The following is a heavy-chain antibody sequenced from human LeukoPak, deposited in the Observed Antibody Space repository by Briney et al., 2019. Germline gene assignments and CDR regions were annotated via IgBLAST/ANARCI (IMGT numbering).Heavy chain of an antibody. D-gene: IGHD5-18*01. CDR2: ISGNGDST. Sequence: GGSLRLSCAASGFTFSSYAMSWVRQAPGKGLEWVSAISGNGDSTYYADSVKGRFTISRDNSKNTLYLQMNSLRAEDTAVYYCAKEGGYSYGYSSYYFDYWGQGTLVTVSS. CDR1: GFTFSSYA. CDR3: AKEGGYSYGYSSYYFDY. J-gene: IGHJ4*02. V-gene: IGHV3-23*01.